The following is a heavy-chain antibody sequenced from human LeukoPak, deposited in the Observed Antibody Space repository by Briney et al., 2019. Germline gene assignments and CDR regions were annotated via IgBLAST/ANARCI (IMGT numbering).Heavy chain of an antibody. V-gene: IGHV3-48*03. CDR2: ISSSGSTI. CDR1: GFTFSSYE. CDR3: ARDRQYYYGSGSAYGMDV. D-gene: IGHD3-10*01. J-gene: IGHJ6*04. Sequence: GGSLRLSCAASGFTFSSYEMNWVRQAPGRGLEWVSYISSSGSTIYYADSVKGRLTISRDNAKNSLYLQMNSLRAEDTAVYYCARDRQYYYGSGSAYGMDVWGKGTTVTVSS.